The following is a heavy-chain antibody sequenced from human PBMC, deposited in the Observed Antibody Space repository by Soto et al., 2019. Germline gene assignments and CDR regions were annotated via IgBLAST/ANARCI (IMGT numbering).Heavy chain of an antibody. Sequence: QVQLVQSGAEVKKPGASVKVSCKASGCTFSSYSIHWVRQAPGQGLEWMGEIITTFGTTNYAQKFQGRVTITADESTSAAYGVISSLTSEDTAVYYRARTGGRHSGGIAYLSQGTVVTVSS. CDR1: GCTFSSYS. D-gene: IGHD2-15*01. J-gene: IGHJ4*02. CDR2: IITTFGTT. V-gene: IGHV1-69*01. CDR3: ARTGGRHSGGIAY.